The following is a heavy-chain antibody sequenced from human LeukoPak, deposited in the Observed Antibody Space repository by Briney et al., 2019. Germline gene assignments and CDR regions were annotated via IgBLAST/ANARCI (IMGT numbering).Heavy chain of an antibody. CDR1: GFTFSSYA. D-gene: IGHD3-22*01. J-gene: IGHJ6*02. CDR3: AKGTTMIVVVISSNYYYGMDV. CDR2: ISCSGGRT. V-gene: IGHV3-23*01. Sequence: GGSLRLSCAASGFTFSSYAMSWVRQAPGKGLEWVSAISCSGGRTYYADSVKGRFTISRDNSKNTLYLQMISMRAEDTAVYYCAKGTTMIVVVISSNYYYGMDVWGQGTTVTVSS.